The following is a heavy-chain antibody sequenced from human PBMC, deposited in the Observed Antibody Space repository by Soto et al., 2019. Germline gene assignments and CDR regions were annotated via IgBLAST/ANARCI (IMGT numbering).Heavy chain of an antibody. CDR3: ARTYSSSWSPFDY. V-gene: IGHV4-34*01. Sequence: QVQLQQWGAGLLKPSETLSLTCAVYGGSFSGYYWSWIRQPPGKGLEWIGEINHSGSTNYNPSLKSRVTISVDTSKNQFSLKLSSVTAADTAVYYWARTYSSSWSPFDYWGQGTLVTVSS. J-gene: IGHJ4*02. D-gene: IGHD6-13*01. CDR2: INHSGST. CDR1: GGSFSGYY.